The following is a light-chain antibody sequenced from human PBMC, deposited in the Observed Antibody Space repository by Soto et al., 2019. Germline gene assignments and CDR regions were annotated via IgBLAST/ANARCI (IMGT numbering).Light chain of an antibody. CDR2: AAS. Sequence: DIQMTQSPSTLSASVGDRATITCRASQGISSYLAWYQQKPGKAPKLLIYAASTLQSGVPSRFSGSGSGTEFTLTISSLQPDDFATYYCQQYNSYSTFGQGTKVDI. CDR1: QGISSY. J-gene: IGKJ1*01. CDR3: QQYNSYST. V-gene: IGKV1-9*01.